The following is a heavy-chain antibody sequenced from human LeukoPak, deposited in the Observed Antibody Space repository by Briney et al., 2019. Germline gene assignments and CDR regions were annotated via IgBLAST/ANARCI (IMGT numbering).Heavy chain of an antibody. J-gene: IGHJ4*02. V-gene: IGHV3-23*01. CDR3: AKDPSSYYDSSGYHFDY. CDR2: ISGSGGST. Sequence: GGSLRLSCAASGFTFSSYAMSWVRQAPGKGLEWLSAISGSGGSTYYADSVKGRFTISRDNSKNTLYLQMNSLRAEDTAVYYCAKDPSSYYDSSGYHFDYWGQGTLVTVSS. CDR1: GFTFSSYA. D-gene: IGHD3-22*01.